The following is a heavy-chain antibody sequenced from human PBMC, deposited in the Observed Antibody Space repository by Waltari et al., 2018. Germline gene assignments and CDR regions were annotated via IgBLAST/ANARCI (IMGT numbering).Heavy chain of an antibody. CDR1: GYTFTSYA. V-gene: IGHV1-3*01. D-gene: IGHD3-16*01. J-gene: IGHJ3*02. CDR3: ARVEGAAGLDI. CDR2: INAGNGNT. Sequence: QVQLVQSGAEVKKPGASVKVSCKASGYTFTSYAMHWVRQAPGQRLEWMGWINAGNGNTKYSHKLQGRVTITRDTSASTAYRELSSLRSEDTAVYYCARVEGAAGLDIWGQGTMVTVSS.